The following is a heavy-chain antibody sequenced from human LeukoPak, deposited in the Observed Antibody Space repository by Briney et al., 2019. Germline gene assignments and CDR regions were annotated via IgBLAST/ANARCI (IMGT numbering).Heavy chain of an antibody. Sequence: GRSLRLSCAASGFSFNSYAIHWVRQAPGKGLEWVAVISDDGSIKYYADSVKGRFTISRDNSKNTLYLLMNSLRTEDTAFYYCARERIATTGTGWFDPWGQGTLVTVPS. CDR2: ISDDGSIK. D-gene: IGHD6-13*01. J-gene: IGHJ5*02. V-gene: IGHV3-30*04. CDR3: ARERIATTGTGWFDP. CDR1: GFSFNSYA.